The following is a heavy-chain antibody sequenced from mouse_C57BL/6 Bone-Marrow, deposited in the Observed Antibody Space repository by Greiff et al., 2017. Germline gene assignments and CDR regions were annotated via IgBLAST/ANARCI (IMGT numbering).Heavy chain of an antibody. CDR2: ISSGGSYT. Sequence: EVQLVESGGDLVKPGGSLKLSCAASGFTFSSSGMSWVRQTPDKRLEWVATISSGGSYTSSPYSVKGRFTISRDSAKNTLYLQMSSLKSEDTAMYYCARHRLTGTGGYYCDYWGKGTTLTVSS. CDR3: ARHRLTGTGGYYCDY. CDR1: GFTFSSSG. D-gene: IGHD4-1*01. J-gene: IGHJ2*01. V-gene: IGHV5-6*01.